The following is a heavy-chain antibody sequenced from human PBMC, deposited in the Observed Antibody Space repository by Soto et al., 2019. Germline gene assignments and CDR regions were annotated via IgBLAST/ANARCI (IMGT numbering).Heavy chain of an antibody. D-gene: IGHD3-10*01. Sequence: GGSLRLSCAASGFTFSSYAMSWVRQAPGQGLEWVSAISGSGGSTYYADSVKGRFTISRDNSKNSLYLQMNSLRAEDTAVYYCAKEKYSVVMLLTPSWSVPCCPGPLVSV. J-gene: IGHJ5*02. CDR2: ISGSGGST. CDR3: AKEKYSVVMLLTPSWSVP. V-gene: IGHV3-23*01. CDR1: GFTFSSYA.